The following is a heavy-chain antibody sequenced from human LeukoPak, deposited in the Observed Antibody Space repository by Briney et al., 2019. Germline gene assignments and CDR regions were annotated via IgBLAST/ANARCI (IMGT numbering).Heavy chain of an antibody. CDR1: GYTFTSYD. CDR2: MNPNSGNT. J-gene: IGHJ4*02. Sequence: GASVKVSCKASGYTFTSYDINWVRQTTGQGLEWMGWMNPNSGNTGYAQKFQGRVTMTRDMSTSTVYMELSSLRSEDTAVYYCARDPPHQLDHPAATRYFDYWGQGTLVTVSS. D-gene: IGHD6-13*01. CDR3: ARDPPHQLDHPAATRYFDY. V-gene: IGHV1-8*01.